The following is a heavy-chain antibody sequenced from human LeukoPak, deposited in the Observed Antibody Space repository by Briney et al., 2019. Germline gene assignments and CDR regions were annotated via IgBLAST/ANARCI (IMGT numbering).Heavy chain of an antibody. Sequence: GGSLRLSCAASGFTVSSNYMSWVRQAPGKGLEWVSSISSSSSYIYYADSVKGRFTISRDNAKNSLYLQMNSLGAEDTAVYYCARDESGYSYAKYYFDYWGQGTLVTVSS. CDR1: GFTVSSNY. CDR2: ISSSSSYI. J-gene: IGHJ4*02. D-gene: IGHD5-18*01. CDR3: ARDESGYSYAKYYFDY. V-gene: IGHV3-21*01.